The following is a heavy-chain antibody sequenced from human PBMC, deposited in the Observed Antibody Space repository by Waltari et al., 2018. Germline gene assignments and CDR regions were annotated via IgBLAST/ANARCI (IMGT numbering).Heavy chain of an antibody. J-gene: IGHJ4*02. CDR2: FHPSGDSK. V-gene: IGHV1-46*01. CDR1: GYTFSNHY. Sequence: QVQLVQSGAEMKKPGASVKISCKASGYTFSNHYMHWVRQAPGQGLEWMGVFHPSGDSKDYGQNFQGRVSMTTDSSTSTVYMELSSLRSDDTAVYYCVRDPSSADNPLFMLQGGAFDYWGQGTLVTVSS. CDR3: VRDPSSADNPLFMLQGGAFDY. D-gene: IGHD3-16*01.